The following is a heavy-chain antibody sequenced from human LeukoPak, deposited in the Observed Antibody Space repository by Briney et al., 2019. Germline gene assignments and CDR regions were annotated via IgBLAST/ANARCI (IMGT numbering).Heavy chain of an antibody. CDR1: GFIFSDST. CDR2: ASFHGSNT. V-gene: IGHV3-30*04. Sequence: GGSLRLSCAASGFIFSDSTMHWVRQAPSKGLEWVAAASFHGSNTYYADSMKGRFTISRDNSKNTVYLQMNSLRTEDTAVYYCARERSWNGPLDYWGQGSLVTVSS. J-gene: IGHJ4*02. CDR3: ARERSWNGPLDY. D-gene: IGHD1-1*01.